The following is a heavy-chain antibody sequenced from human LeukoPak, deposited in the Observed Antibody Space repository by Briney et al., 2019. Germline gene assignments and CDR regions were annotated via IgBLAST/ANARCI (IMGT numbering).Heavy chain of an antibody. CDR2: IYYSGST. CDR3: ARVVDYGDYPYYFDY. V-gene: IGHV4-31*03. CDR1: GGSISSGGYY. J-gene: IGHJ4*02. Sequence: SQTLSLTCTVSGGSISSGGYYWSWIRQHPGQGLEWIGHIYYSGSTYYNPSLKSRVTISVDTSKNQFSLKQSSVTAADTAVYYCARVVDYGDYPYYFDYWGQGTLVTVSS. D-gene: IGHD4-17*01.